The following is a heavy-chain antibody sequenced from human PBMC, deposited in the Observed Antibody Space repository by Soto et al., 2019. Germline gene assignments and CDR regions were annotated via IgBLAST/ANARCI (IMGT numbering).Heavy chain of an antibody. CDR2: MNPNSGNT. CDR1: GYTFTSYD. D-gene: IGHD6-6*01. CDR3: GIRLMSFAAHNY. Sequence: QVQLVQSGAEVKKPGASVKVSCKASGYTFTSYDINWVRQATGQGLEWMGWMNPNSGNTGYAQKFQGRVTMTRNTSISTAYMGLSRLRAEDTAEYYWGIRLMSFAAHNYWGQGTLVTVSS. V-gene: IGHV1-8*01. J-gene: IGHJ4*02.